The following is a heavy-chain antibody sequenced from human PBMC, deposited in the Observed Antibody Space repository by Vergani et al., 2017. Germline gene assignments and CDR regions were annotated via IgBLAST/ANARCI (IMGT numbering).Heavy chain of an antibody. V-gene: IGHV3-30*18. Sequence: GQLVESGGDWVQRGGSLRLSCAASGFISSSYWMSWVRQAPGKGLEWVAVISYDGSNKYYADSVKGRFTISRDNSKNTLYLQMNSLRAEDTAVYYCAKDPSSPTVTSDYYYYYGMDVWGQGTTVTVSS. D-gene: IGHD4-11*01. J-gene: IGHJ6*02. CDR1: GFISSSYW. CDR3: AKDPSSPTVTSDYYYYYGMDV. CDR2: ISYDGSNK.